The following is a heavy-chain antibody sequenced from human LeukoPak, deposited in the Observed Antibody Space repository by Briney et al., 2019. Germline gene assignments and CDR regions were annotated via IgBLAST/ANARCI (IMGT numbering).Heavy chain of an antibody. D-gene: IGHD6-13*01. CDR3: AREPLAAAKTREKRYYFDY. J-gene: IGHJ4*02. CDR1: GFTFSSYS. Sequence: PGGSLRLSCAASGFTFSSYSMNWVRQAPGKGLEWVSSISSSSSYIYYADSVKGRFTISRDNAKNSLYLQMDSLRAEDTAVYYCAREPLAAAKTREKRYYFDYWGQGTLVTVSS. V-gene: IGHV3-21*01. CDR2: ISSSSSYI.